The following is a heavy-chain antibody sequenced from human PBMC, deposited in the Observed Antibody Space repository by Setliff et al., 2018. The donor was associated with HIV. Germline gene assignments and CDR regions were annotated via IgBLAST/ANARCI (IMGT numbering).Heavy chain of an antibody. D-gene: IGHD4-17*01. Sequence: KPSETLSLTCTVSGPSINIHYWSWIRQSPGKAFEWIGYIYSTGSTNYNPSLQSRVTISMVASRNQFSLKVTSVTSADTAVYYCAKGAGFYGDYTFDYWGQGKLVTVSS. CDR1: GPSINIHY. J-gene: IGHJ4*02. V-gene: IGHV4-59*11. CDR3: AKGAGFYGDYTFDY. CDR2: IYSTGST.